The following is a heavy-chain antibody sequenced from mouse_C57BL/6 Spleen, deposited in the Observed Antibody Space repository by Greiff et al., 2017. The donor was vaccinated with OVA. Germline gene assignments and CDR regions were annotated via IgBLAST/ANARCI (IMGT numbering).Heavy chain of an antibody. Sequence: EVHLVESGEGLVKPGGSLKLSCAASGFTFSSYAMSWVRQTPEKRLEWVAYISSGGGYIYYADTVKGRFTISRDNARNTLYLQMSSLKSEDTAMYYCTRDGGTYYAMDYWGQGTSVTVSS. CDR2: ISSGGGYI. J-gene: IGHJ4*01. V-gene: IGHV5-9-1*02. CDR1: GFTFSSYA. CDR3: TRDGGTYYAMDY. D-gene: IGHD2-3*01.